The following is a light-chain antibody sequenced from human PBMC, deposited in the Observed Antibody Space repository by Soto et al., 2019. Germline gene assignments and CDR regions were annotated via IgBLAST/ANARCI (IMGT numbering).Light chain of an antibody. V-gene: IGKV1-5*01. J-gene: IGKJ1*01. Sequence: DIQMTQSPSTLSASVGDRVTITCRASQSISSWLAWYQQKPGKAPKLLIYDASSLESGGRSRFSCSGSGTEFTLTLSSLQPDDFATYYCQQYNSYSPGWTFGQGTKVEIK. CDR3: QQYNSYSPGWT. CDR1: QSISSW. CDR2: DAS.